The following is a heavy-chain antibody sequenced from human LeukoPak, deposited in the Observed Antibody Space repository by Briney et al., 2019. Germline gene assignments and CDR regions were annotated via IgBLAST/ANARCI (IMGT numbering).Heavy chain of an antibody. Sequence: SETLSLTCTVSGGSISRSSYYWGWIRQPPGKGLEWIGSFYYSGTTYYNPSLKSRVTISVDTSKNQFSLKLSSVTAADTAVYYCAGDYYDSSGYYYFDFWGQGTLVTVSS. D-gene: IGHD3-22*01. CDR2: FYYSGTT. CDR1: GGSISRSSYY. CDR3: AGDYYDSSGYYYFDF. V-gene: IGHV4-39*07. J-gene: IGHJ4*02.